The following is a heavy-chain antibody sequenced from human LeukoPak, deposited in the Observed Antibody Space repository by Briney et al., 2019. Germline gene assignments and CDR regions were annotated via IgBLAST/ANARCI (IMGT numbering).Heavy chain of an antibody. V-gene: IGHV3-49*04. J-gene: IGHJ4*02. CDR3: TREPPEQWLAHHHFDY. D-gene: IGHD6-19*01. CDR1: GFTFGDYA. CDR2: IRSKAYGGTT. Sequence: GGSLRLSCTASGFTFGDYAMSWVRQAPGKGLEWVGFIRSKAYGGTTEYAASAKGRFTISRDDSKSIAYLQMNSLKTEDTAVYYCTREPPEQWLAHHHFDYWGQGTLVTVSS.